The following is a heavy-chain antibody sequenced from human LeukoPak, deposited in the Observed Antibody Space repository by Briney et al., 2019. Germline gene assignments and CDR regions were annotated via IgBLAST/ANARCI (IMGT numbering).Heavy chain of an antibody. Sequence: SETLSLTCTVSGGSLRSYYWSWIRQPPGKGLEWIGDIYDSGSTNYNPSLKSRVTISVDTSKNHFSLKLNSVTAADTAVYYCARGIVVVPAINDAFDIWGQGTMVTVSS. J-gene: IGHJ3*02. CDR2: IYDSGST. V-gene: IGHV4-59*01. CDR1: GGSLRSYY. CDR3: ARGIVVVPAINDAFDI. D-gene: IGHD2-2*01.